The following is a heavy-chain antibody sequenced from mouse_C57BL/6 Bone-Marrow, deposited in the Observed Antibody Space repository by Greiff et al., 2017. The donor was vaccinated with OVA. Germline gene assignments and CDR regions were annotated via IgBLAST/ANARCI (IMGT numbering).Heavy chain of an antibody. CDR2: IYPRSGNT. Sequence: VKLVESGAELARPGASVKLSCKASGYTFTSYGISWVKQRTGQGLEWIGEIYPRSGNTYYNEKFKGKATLTADKSSSTAYMELRSLTSEDSAVYFCARSPLPWFAYWGQGTLVTVSA. CDR3: ARSPLPWFAY. CDR1: GYTFTSYG. D-gene: IGHD1-2*01. V-gene: IGHV1-81*01. J-gene: IGHJ3*01.